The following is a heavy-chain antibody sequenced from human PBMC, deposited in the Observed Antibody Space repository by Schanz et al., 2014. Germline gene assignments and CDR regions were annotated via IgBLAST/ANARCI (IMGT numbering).Heavy chain of an antibody. CDR1: GYTFTSHG. V-gene: IGHV1-18*01. Sequence: QVQLVQSGAEVKKPGASVKVSCKASGYTFTSHGISWVRQAPGQGLEWMGWISPYNGNTNYAQKLQGRVTMTADTSTSTAYMDLRSLRSDDTAVYYCATTPQVENDPLTGYLAFDSWGLGPLVTVSS. CDR2: ISPYNGNT. J-gene: IGHJ4*02. CDR3: ATTPQVENDPLTGYLAFDS. D-gene: IGHD3-9*01.